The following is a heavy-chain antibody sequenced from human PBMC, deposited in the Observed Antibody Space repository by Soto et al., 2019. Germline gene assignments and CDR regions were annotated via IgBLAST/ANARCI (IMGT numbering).Heavy chain of an antibody. CDR3: ARGYYGSGSFYSGMDV. D-gene: IGHD3-10*01. J-gene: IGHJ6*02. Sequence: QVQLHQWGAGLLKPSETLSLTCAVYGGSFSGYYWNWIRQSPGKGLEGIGEINQSGSTNYNPSLKSRVTISVDTSKNQFSLRLRSVTAADTAMYYCARGYYGSGSFYSGMDVWGHGTTVTVSS. CDR2: INQSGST. V-gene: IGHV4-34*01. CDR1: GGSFSGYY.